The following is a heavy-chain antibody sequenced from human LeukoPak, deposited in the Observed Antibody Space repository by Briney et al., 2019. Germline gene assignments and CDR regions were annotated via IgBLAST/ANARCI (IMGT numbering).Heavy chain of an antibody. CDR1: GFTSSSYS. J-gene: IGHJ4*02. V-gene: IGHV3-21*01. CDR3: AKAKYSSGWYVVDY. D-gene: IGHD6-19*01. CDR2: ISSSSSYI. Sequence: GGSLRLSCAASGFTSSSYSMNWVRQAPGKGLEWVSSISSSSSYIYYADSVKGRFTISRDNAKNSLYLQMNSLRAEDTAVYYCAKAKYSSGWYVVDYWGQGTLVTVSS.